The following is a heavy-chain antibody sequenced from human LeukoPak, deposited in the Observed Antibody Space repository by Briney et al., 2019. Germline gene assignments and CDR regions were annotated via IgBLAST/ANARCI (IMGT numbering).Heavy chain of an antibody. V-gene: IGHV1-46*01. CDR1: GYIFTSYY. CDR2: INPSGGST. CDR3: AADRYYSSGYYHFDY. J-gene: IGHJ4*02. Sequence: ASVTVSCKPSGYIFTSYYMHWVRQAPGQGLECMGIINPSGGSTNYAQKFQERVTITRDMSTSTAYMELSSLRSEDTAVYYCAADRYYSSGYYHFDYGGQGTLVTVSS. D-gene: IGHD3-22*01.